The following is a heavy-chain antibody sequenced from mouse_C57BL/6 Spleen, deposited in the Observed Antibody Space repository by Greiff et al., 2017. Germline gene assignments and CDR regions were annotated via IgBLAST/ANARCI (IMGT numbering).Heavy chain of an antibody. V-gene: IGHV1-80*01. J-gene: IGHJ3*01. CDR1: GYAFSSYW. D-gene: IGHD2-2*01. CDR3: ARGGGYDEGLAY. Sequence: VKLQESGAELVKPGASVKISCKASGYAFSSYWMNWVHQRPGKGLEWIGQIYPGDGDTNYNGKLKGKATLTADKSSSTAYMQLSRLTSEDSAVYFCARGGGYDEGLAYWGQGTLVTVSA. CDR2: IYPGDGDT.